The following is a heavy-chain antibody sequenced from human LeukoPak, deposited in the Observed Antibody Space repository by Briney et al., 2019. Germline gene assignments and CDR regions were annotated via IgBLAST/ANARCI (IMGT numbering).Heavy chain of an antibody. J-gene: IGHJ4*02. D-gene: IGHD2-8*02. CDR3: AKEGRLTVAAVVVENYFDY. CDR2: ISGSGGDT. V-gene: IGHV3-23*01. CDR1: GFTFNRAA. Sequence: GGSLRLSCAGSGFTFNRAATSWVRQAPGKGLEWVSGISGSGGDTYYSDSAKGRFTISRDNAKTTVYLQMNSLRTEDTAEYYCAKEGRLTVAAVVVENYFDYWGQGTPVTVSA.